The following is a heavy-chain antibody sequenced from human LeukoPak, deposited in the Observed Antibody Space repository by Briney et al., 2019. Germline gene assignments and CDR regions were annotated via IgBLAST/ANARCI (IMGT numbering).Heavy chain of an antibody. D-gene: IGHD3-22*01. CDR1: GFPFSSYW. V-gene: IGHV3-23*01. J-gene: IGHJ4*02. CDR2: ISGSGDNT. CDR3: AKGSYYDSSGSFYFDY. Sequence: GGSLRLSCVASGFPFSSYWMSWVRQAPGKGLEWVSGISGSGDNTYYADSVKGRFTISRDNSKNTLYVQVNSLGTEDTAAYYCAKGSYYDSSGSFYFDYWGQGTLVTVSS.